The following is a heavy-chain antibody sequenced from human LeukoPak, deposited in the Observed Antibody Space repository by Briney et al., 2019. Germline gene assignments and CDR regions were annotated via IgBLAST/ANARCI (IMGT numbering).Heavy chain of an antibody. D-gene: IGHD1-26*01. J-gene: IGHJ4*02. V-gene: IGHV3-23*01. Sequence: GGSLRLSCAASGFTFSSYAMTWVRQAPGKGLEWVSGISSSGGSTYYADSVKGRFTISRDNSKNTLYLQMNSLRAEDTAVYYCAKEHLVGTSTISRPLDYWGQGTLVTVSS. CDR1: GFTFSSYA. CDR2: ISSSGGST. CDR3: AKEHLVGTSTISRPLDY.